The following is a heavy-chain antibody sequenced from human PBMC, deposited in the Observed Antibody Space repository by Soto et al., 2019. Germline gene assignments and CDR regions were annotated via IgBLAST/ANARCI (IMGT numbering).Heavy chain of an antibody. CDR1: GGSISSYY. D-gene: IGHD3-9*01. Sequence: SETLSLTCTVSGGSISSYYWSWIRQPPGKGLEWIGYIYYSGSTNYNPSLKSRVTISVDTSKNQFSLKLSSVTAADTAVYYCASILLGGYYYFDYWGQGTLVTVSS. CDR3: ASILLGGYYYFDY. J-gene: IGHJ4*02. V-gene: IGHV4-59*01. CDR2: IYYSGST.